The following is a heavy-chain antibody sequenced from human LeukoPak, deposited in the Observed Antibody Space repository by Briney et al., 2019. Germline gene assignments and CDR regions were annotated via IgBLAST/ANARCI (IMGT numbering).Heavy chain of an antibody. CDR2: IYYSGST. J-gene: IGHJ6*02. V-gene: IGHV4-59*01. CDR3: ARGSRCSGGSCYSGLAPTAMDV. D-gene: IGHD2-15*01. Sequence: SETLSLTCTVSGGSISSYDWSWIRQPPGKELEWIGYIYYSGSTNYNPSLKSRVTISVDTSKNQFSLKLSSVTAADTAVYYCARGSRCSGGSCYSGLAPTAMDVWGQGTTVTVSS. CDR1: GGSISSYD.